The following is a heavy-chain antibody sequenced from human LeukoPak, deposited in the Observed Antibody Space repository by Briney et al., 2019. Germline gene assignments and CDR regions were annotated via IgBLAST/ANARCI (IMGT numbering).Heavy chain of an antibody. J-gene: IGHJ5*02. V-gene: IGHV1-69*02. D-gene: IGHD3-22*01. Sequence: SVKVSCKASGGTFSSYTISWVRQAPGQGLEWMGRIIPILDITNYAQKFQDRVTITADKSTSTAYMELSSLRSEDTAMYYCARSTGYYDSSGYLGDWFDPWGQGTQVTVSS. CDR3: ARSTGYYDSSGYLGDWFDP. CDR2: IIPILDIT. CDR1: GGTFSSYT.